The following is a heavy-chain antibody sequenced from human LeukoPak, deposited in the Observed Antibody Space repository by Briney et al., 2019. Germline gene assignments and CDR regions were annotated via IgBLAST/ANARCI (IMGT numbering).Heavy chain of an antibody. CDR3: ARDQRPSSSWPLYYYYGMDV. Sequence: GGSLRLSCAASGFTVSSNYMSWVRQAPGKGLGWVSVIYSGGSTYYADSVKGRFTISRDNSKNTLYLQMNSLRAEDTAVYYWARDQRPSSSWPLYYYYGMDVWGQGTTVTVSS. CDR2: IYSGGST. D-gene: IGHD6-13*01. V-gene: IGHV3-53*01. CDR1: GFTVSSNY. J-gene: IGHJ6*02.